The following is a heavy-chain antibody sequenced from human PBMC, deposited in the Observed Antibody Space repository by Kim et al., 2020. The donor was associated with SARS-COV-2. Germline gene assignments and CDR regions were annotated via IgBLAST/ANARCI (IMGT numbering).Heavy chain of an antibody. Sequence: GGSLRLSCVASGFTFSNYAMYWVRQAPGKGLERVAVISYDGSNKYYAGSVQGRFTISRDNSKSTLSLQMNSLRVEDTAVYYCARDLLRCFYW. D-gene: IGHD3-9*01. CDR3: ARDLLRCFYW. J-gene: IGHJ2*01. CDR1: GFTFSNYA. V-gene: IGHV3-30*04. CDR2: ISYDGSNK.